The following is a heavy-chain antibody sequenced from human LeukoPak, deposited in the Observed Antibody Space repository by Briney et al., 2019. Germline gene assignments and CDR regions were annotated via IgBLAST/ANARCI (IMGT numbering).Heavy chain of an antibody. CDR3: ASSPVVYCSSTSCLSYYYYYYMDV. Sequence: NSSETLSLTCTVSGVSISSGGYYWSWIRQPPGKGLEWIGYIYHSGSTYYNPSLKSRVTISVDRSKNQFSLKLSSVTAADTAVYYCASSPVVYCSSTSCLSYYYYYYMDVWGKGTTVTVSS. D-gene: IGHD2-2*01. CDR1: GVSISSGGYY. J-gene: IGHJ6*03. CDR2: IYHSGST. V-gene: IGHV4-30-2*01.